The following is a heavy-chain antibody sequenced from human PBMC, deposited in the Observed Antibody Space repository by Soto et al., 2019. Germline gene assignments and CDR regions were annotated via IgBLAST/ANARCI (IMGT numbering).Heavy chain of an antibody. CDR3: ARHFSRDGNNFFDY. CDR2: IYYSGTT. D-gene: IGHD2-2*01. V-gene: IGHV4-39*01. CDR1: GGSISSNSYY. Sequence: ETLSLTCTVSGGSISSNSYYWGWIRQPPGKGLEWIGSIYYSGTTYYNPSLKSRVTMSVDTSKNHFSLKLNSVTAADTAVYYCARHFSRDGNNFFDYWGQGALVTVSS. J-gene: IGHJ4*02.